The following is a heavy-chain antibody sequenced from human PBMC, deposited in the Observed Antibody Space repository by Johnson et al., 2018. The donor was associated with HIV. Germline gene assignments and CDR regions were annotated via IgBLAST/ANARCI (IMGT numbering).Heavy chain of an antibody. Sequence: QVQLVESGGGLAQPGGALRLSCAASGITFSSYAMHWVRQAPGKGLEWVAVLSYDGSNKYYADSVKGRFPISRDNFKNTLYLQMNSLRAEDTAVYYCARDGRYCSGGSCPDAFDIWGQGTMVTVSS. CDR3: ARDGRYCSGGSCPDAFDI. V-gene: IGHV3-30*04. CDR1: GITFSSYA. J-gene: IGHJ3*02. D-gene: IGHD2-15*01. CDR2: LSYDGSNK.